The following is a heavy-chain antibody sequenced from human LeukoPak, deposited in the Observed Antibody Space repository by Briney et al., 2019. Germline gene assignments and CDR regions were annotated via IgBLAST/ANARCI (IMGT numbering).Heavy chain of an antibody. CDR3: ARDQDRYSSSWSFDY. CDR2: ISAYNGNT. CDR1: GYTFTSYG. Sequence: ASVKVSCKASGYTFTSYGISWVRQAPGQGLEWMGWISAYNGNTNYAQKPQGRVTMTTDTSTSTAYMELRSLRSDDTAVYYCARDQDRYSSSWSFDYWGQGTLVTVSS. J-gene: IGHJ4*02. D-gene: IGHD6-13*01. V-gene: IGHV1-18*01.